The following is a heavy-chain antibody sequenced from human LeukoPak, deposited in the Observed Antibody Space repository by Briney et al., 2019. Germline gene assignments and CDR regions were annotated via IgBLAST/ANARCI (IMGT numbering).Heavy chain of an antibody. J-gene: IGHJ4*02. CDR1: GYTFTSYY. V-gene: IGHV1-46*01. D-gene: IGHD3-22*01. CDR3: ARDLGITMIVNYFDY. CDR2: INPSGGAT. Sequence: ASVKVSCKASGYTFTSYYMHWVRQAPGQGLKWMGIINPSGGATKYAQKFQGRVTMTRDTSTSTLYMELSSLRSEDTAVYYCARDLGITMIVNYFDYWGQGTLVTVSS.